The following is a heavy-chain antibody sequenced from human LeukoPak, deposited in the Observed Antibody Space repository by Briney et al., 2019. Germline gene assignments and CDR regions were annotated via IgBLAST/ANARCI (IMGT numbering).Heavy chain of an antibody. Sequence: GGSLRLSCAASGFTFSSYAMNWVRQAPGKGLEWVSVIYSGGSTYYADSVKGRFTISRDNSRNTLYLQMNGLRAEDTAVYYCARERPESLDPFDYWGQGTLVTVSS. D-gene: IGHD3/OR15-3a*01. CDR3: ARERPESLDPFDY. CDR1: GFTFSSYA. J-gene: IGHJ4*02. CDR2: IYSGGST. V-gene: IGHV3-66*01.